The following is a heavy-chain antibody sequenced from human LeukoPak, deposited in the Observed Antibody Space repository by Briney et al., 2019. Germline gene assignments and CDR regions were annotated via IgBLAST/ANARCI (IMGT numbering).Heavy chain of an antibody. CDR1: GYTFTGYY. CDR3: ARTIKYYYDSSGYFSYRFDP. Sequence: ASVKVSCKASGYTFTGYYMHWVRQAPGQGLEWMGWINPNSGGTNYAQKFQGRVTMTRDTSISTAYMELRSLRSDDTAVYYCARTIKYYYDSSGYFSYRFDPWGQGTLVTVSS. D-gene: IGHD3-22*01. CDR2: INPNSGGT. V-gene: IGHV1-2*02. J-gene: IGHJ5*02.